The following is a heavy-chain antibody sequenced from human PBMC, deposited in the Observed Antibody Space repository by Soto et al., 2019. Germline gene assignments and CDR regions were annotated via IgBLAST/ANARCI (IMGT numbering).Heavy chain of an antibody. CDR3: ARIKLVYFFFINVDVYDMDV. V-gene: IGHV3-48*02. D-gene: IGHD2-8*01. Sequence: EVQLVESGGGLGQPGGSLRLSCAASGFTLSNYAVNWVRQAPGKGLEWVSYISSDGSDIYHGDSVKGRFTISRDNARNSGDMQMNSLRDEDTAVYYCARIKLVYFFFINVDVYDMDVWGQWTPVTVSS. CDR1: GFTLSNYA. CDR2: ISSDGSDI. J-gene: IGHJ6*02.